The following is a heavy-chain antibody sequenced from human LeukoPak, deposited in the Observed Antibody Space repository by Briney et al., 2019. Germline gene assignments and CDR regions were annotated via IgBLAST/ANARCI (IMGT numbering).Heavy chain of an antibody. J-gene: IGHJ6*02. D-gene: IGHD2-2*02. CDR2: IYSGGST. V-gene: IGHV3-66*01. CDR3: ARAECSSTSCYNYYGMDV. CDR1: GFTVSSNY. Sequence: GGSLRLSCAASGFTVSSNYMSWVRQAPGKRLEWVSVIYSGGSTYYADSVRGRFTISRDNSKNTLYLQMNSLRAEDTAVYYCARAECSSTSCYNYYGMDVWGQGTTVTVSS.